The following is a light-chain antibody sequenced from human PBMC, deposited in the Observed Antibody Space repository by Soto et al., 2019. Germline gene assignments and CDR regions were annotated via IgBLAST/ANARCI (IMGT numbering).Light chain of an antibody. CDR3: AAWDVRLNDVV. Sequence: QSVLTQPPSASGTPGQRVTISCSGSSSNIGSNAVYWYQQLPGTAPTLLIYTNNQRPSGVPDRFSGSKSGTSASLAISGLQSEDEADYYCAAWDVRLNDVVFGGGTKLTVL. CDR1: SSNIGSNA. V-gene: IGLV1-44*01. J-gene: IGLJ2*01. CDR2: TNN.